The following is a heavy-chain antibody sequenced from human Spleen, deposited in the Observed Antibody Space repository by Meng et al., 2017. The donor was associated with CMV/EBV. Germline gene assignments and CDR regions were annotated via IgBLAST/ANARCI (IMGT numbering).Heavy chain of an antibody. CDR2: ISSSGSTI. D-gene: IGHD1-26*01. J-gene: IGHJ4*02. CDR1: GFAFSNYW. CDR3: ARGRWGAPYFDY. Sequence: GESLKISCAASGFAFSNYWITWVRQAPGKGLEWVSYISSSGSTIYYADSVKGRFTISRDNAKNSLYLQMNSLRAEETAVYYCARGRWGAPYFDYWGQGTLVTVSS. V-gene: IGHV3-48*03.